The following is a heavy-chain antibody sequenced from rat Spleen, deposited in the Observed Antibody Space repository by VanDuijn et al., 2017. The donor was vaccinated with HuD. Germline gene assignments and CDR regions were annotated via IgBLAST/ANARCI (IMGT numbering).Heavy chain of an antibody. CDR2: INSAGST. V-gene: IGHV3-3*01. CDR1: SSSITTNY. CDR3: ASLGSLGYFDY. Sequence: EVQLQESGPGLVKPSQSLSLTCYVTSSSITTNYWNWIRKFPGKKLEWTGYINSAGSTNYNPSLKSRISITRDTSKNQFFLQVNSVTTEDTATYYCASLGSLGYFDYWGQGVMVTVSS. D-gene: IGHD5-1*01. J-gene: IGHJ2*01.